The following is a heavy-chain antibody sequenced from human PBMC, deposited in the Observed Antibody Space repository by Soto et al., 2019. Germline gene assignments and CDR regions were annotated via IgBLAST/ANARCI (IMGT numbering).Heavy chain of an antibody. V-gene: IGHV6-1*01. CDR1: GDSVSSNSAA. CDR2: TYYRSKWYN. D-gene: IGHD6-13*01. Sequence: PSQTLSVTCAISGDSVSSNSAAWNWIRQSPSRGLEWLGRTYYRSKWYNDYAVSVKSRITINPDTSKNQFSLQLNSVTPEDTAVYYCARGRVTLSSSWIYYYYYYGMDVWGQGTTVTVSS. CDR3: ARGRVTLSSSWIYYYYYYGMDV. J-gene: IGHJ6*02.